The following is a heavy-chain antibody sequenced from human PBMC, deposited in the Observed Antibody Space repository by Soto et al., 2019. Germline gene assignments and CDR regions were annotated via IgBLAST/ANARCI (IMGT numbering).Heavy chain of an antibody. Sequence: PGGSLRLSCAASGFTFSTYAMNWVRQAPGKRLEWVSSITGGGTDTYYADYVKGRFTISRDNSKNTLYLQMSSLRAEDTAVYYFAKGSRGHCTGVTCYPFDYWGQGTLVTVSS. J-gene: IGHJ4*02. CDR3: AKGSRGHCTGVTCYPFDY. V-gene: IGHV3-23*01. D-gene: IGHD2-8*02. CDR2: ITGGGTDT. CDR1: GFTFSTYA.